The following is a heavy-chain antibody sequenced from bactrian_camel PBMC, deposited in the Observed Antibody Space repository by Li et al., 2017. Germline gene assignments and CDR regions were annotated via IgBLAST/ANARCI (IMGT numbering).Heavy chain of an antibody. CDR2: IMTGGGGT. D-gene: IGHD7*01. CDR3: AEEGGTYDWTFGY. J-gene: IGHJ6*01. V-gene: IGHV3S1*01. Sequence: HVQLVESGGGSVQAGGSLRLSCVGSGYTDRNSCMGWFRQVPGKEREGVAVIMTGGGGTYYTNSVKGRFTISRDNAKNTLYQQMNSLKTEDTAVYYCAEEGGTYDWTFGYWGQGTQVTVS. CDR1: GYTDRNSC.